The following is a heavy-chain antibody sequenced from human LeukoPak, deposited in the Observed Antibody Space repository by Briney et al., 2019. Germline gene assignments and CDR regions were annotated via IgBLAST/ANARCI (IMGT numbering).Heavy chain of an antibody. D-gene: IGHD3/OR15-3a*01. CDR2: ISDSGGST. Sequence: GGSLRLSCAVSGITLSNYDMSWVRQAPGKGLEWVAGISDSGGSTNYADSVKGRFTIFRDNPKNTLYLQMNSLRAEDTAFYFCAKRGVVIRVILVGFHKEAYYFESWGQGALVTVSS. J-gene: IGHJ4*02. CDR1: GITLSNYD. V-gene: IGHV3-23*01. CDR3: AKRGVVIRVILVGFHKEAYYFES.